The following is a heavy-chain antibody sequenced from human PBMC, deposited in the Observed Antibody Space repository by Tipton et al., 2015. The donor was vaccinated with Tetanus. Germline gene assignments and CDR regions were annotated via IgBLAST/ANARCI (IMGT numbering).Heavy chain of an antibody. V-gene: IGHV1-46*02. D-gene: IGHD2/OR15-2a*01. CDR1: GHTFNTYY. Sequence: QMQLAQSGAEANKPGASAQLTCKSPGHTFNTYYIHWVRQAPGQGLEWMRTINHTGSFTKYAQSFQGRVNLTRDTCTSAVYMGESSLRSDDTAIYYCATNRDQFNSSFSFAYWGQGALKTVS. CDR3: ATNRDQFNSSFSFAY. CDR2: INHTGSFT. J-gene: IGHJ4*02.